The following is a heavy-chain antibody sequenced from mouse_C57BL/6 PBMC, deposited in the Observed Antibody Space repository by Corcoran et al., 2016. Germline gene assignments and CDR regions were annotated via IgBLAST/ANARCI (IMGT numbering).Heavy chain of an antibody. CDR3: SRGDSNLDY. J-gene: IGHJ2*01. CDR1: GYTFTNYW. Sequence: QVQLQQSGAELVRPGNSVKMSCKASGYTFTNYWIGWAKQRPGHGLEWIGDIYPGGGYNNYNEKFKGKATLTADKYSSTAYMQLSSLTSEDSAIYYCSRGDSNLDYWGQGITLTFSS. V-gene: IGHV1-63*01. D-gene: IGHD2-5*01. CDR2: IYPGGGYN.